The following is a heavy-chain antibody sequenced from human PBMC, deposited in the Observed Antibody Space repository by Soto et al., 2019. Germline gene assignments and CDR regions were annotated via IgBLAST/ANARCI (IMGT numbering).Heavy chain of an antibody. D-gene: IGHD5-12*01. CDR1: GISFINHY. CDR2: INPAGSVT. CDR3: ARDTGRWLQFFDY. J-gene: IGHJ4*02. Sequence: ASVKVSCKASGISFINHYVHWVRQSPGQGPEWMGGINPAGSVTVYALKLQGRVTMTRNTSTSTAYMELSSLRSEDTAVYYCARDTGRWLQFFDYWGQGTLVTVSS. V-gene: IGHV1-46*01.